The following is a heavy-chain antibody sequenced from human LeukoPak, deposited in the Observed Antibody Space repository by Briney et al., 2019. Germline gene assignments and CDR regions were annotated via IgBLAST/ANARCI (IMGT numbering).Heavy chain of an antibody. Sequence: TGGSLRLSCAASGFTFSTYALHWVRQAPGKGLEWVAVISYDGNNIYYVDSVKGRFTISRDNSKNTLYLQMNSLRAEDTAVYYCARDEGNYFDYWGQGTPVTVSS. V-gene: IGHV3-30-3*01. CDR2: ISYDGNNI. J-gene: IGHJ4*02. CDR3: ARDEGNYFDY. CDR1: GFTFSTYA.